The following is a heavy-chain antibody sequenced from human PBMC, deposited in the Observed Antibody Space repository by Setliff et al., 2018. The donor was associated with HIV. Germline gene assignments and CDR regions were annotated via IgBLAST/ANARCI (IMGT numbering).Heavy chain of an antibody. J-gene: IGHJ4*02. V-gene: IGHV4-39*01. CDR2: IHYTGST. CDR3: ARRGDYGGMGY. Sequence: PSETLSLTCSVSGAPVSSGRYYWGWIRQPPGKGLEWIATIHYTGSTYYYPSLKNRVTISLDTSKNQFSLKLISLTAADTAVYYCARRGDYGGMGYWGLGTLVTVSS. D-gene: IGHD4-17*01. CDR1: GAPVSSGRYY.